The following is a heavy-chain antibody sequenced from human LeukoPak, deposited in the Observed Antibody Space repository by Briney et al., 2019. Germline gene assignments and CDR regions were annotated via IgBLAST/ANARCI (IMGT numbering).Heavy chain of an antibody. V-gene: IGHV1-18*01. CDR2: ISAYNGNT. CDR1: GYTFTSYG. CDR3: ARVARYGILTGYRKTPHDY. Sequence: ASVKVSCKASGYTFTSYGISWVRQAPGQGLEWMGWISAYNGNTNYAQKLQGRVTMTTDTSTSTAYMELRSLRSDDTAVYYCARVARYGILTGYRKTPHDYWGQGTLVTVSS. J-gene: IGHJ4*02. D-gene: IGHD3-9*01.